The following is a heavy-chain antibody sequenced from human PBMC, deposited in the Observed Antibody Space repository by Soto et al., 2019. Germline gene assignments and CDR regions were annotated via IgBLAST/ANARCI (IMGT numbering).Heavy chain of an antibody. Sequence: SGPTLVNPTQTLTLTCSFSGFSISNSGVAVGWIRQPPGKALEWLTLIYSDDDKRYSPSLESRLTITKDTSKNQVVLIMTNMDPLDTATYYCAHRMYSAAGYYFDYWSQGTLVTVSS. CDR1: GFSISNSGVA. CDR3: AHRMYSAAGYYFDY. CDR2: IYSDDDK. J-gene: IGHJ4*02. D-gene: IGHD1-26*01. V-gene: IGHV2-5*02.